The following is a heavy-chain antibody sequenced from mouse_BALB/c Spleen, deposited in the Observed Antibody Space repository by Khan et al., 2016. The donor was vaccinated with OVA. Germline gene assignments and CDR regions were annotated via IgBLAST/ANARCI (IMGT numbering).Heavy chain of an antibody. D-gene: IGHD1-1*01. CDR3: ARHNDGPFAY. V-gene: IGHV5-9-3*01. J-gene: IGHJ3*01. Sequence: EVELVESGGDLVRPGGSLKLSCSASGFTFSTYAMSWVRQTPEKRLEWVATISSSGDYIYYPDSVKGRFTISRDTAKNTLYLQMSSLRSEDTAMYYCARHNDGPFAYWGQGTLVTVSA. CDR2: ISSSGDYI. CDR1: GFTFSTYA.